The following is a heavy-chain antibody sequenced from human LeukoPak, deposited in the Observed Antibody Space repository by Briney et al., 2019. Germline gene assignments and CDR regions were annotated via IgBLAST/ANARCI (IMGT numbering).Heavy chain of an antibody. V-gene: IGHV3-53*01. Sequence: GMSLRLSCAASGFTVSSNYMSWVRQAPGKGLEWVSVIYSGGSTYYADSVKGRFTISRDNSKNTLYLQMNSLRAEDTAVYYCARAMVRGVMDVWGQGTTVTVSS. CDR2: IYSGGST. D-gene: IGHD3-10*01. CDR3: ARAMVRGVMDV. CDR1: GFTVSSNY. J-gene: IGHJ6*02.